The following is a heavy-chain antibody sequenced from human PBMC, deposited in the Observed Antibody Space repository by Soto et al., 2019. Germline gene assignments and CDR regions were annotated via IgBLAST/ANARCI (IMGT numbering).Heavy chain of an antibody. CDR3: AGSIYDYIWGGYRSPFDY. J-gene: IGHJ4*02. CDR2: IIPILGIA. D-gene: IGHD3-16*02. Sequence: ASVKVSCKASGGTFSSYTISWVRQAPGQGLEWMGRIIPILGIANYAQKFQGRVTIISDKSTSTAYMGLSSLRSEDTAVYYCAGSIYDYIWGGYRSPFDYWGQGTLVTVS. CDR1: GGTFSSYT. V-gene: IGHV1-69*02.